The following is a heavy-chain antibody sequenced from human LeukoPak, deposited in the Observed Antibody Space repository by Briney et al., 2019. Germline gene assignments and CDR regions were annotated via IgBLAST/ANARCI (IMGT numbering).Heavy chain of an antibody. CDR2: IYTSGST. D-gene: IGHD2/OR15-2a*01. CDR1: GGSISSYY. J-gene: IGHJ4*02. CDR3: ARLKGDYLILDY. V-gene: IGHV4-4*07. Sequence: SETLSLTCTVSGGSISSYYRSWIRQPAGKGLEWIGRIYTSGSTNYNPSLKSRVTISVDTSKNQFSLKLSSVTAADTAVYYCARLKGDYLILDYWGQGTLVTVSS.